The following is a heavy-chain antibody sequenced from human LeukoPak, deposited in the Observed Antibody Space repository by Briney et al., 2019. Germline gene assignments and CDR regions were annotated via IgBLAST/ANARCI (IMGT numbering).Heavy chain of an antibody. CDR1: GYSFTSYL. CDR3: ARRGSGYYFDY. D-gene: IGHD3-22*01. J-gene: IGHJ4*02. V-gene: IGHV5-51*01. CDR2: IYRGDSNT. Sequence: GASLKFSCKGSGYSFTSYLSGWVRQLPGKGLEWMGIIYRGDSNTRYSPSFQGQATISADKSISTAYLQWSSLKASDTAMYYCARRGSGYYFDYWGQGTLVTVSS.